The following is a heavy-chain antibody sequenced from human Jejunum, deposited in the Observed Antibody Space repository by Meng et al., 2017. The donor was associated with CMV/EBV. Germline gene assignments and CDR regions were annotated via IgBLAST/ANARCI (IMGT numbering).Heavy chain of an antibody. V-gene: IGHV4-34*01. CDR1: GAPFSGY. J-gene: IGHJ4*02. CDR3: APGFRSWSGSYSS. D-gene: IGHD1-26*01. CDR2: ITHSGST. Sequence: QAHLHTRGAGLLKPAGTLSLTCGVYGAPFSGYWSWVRQPPGKGLEWIGEITHSGSTNYNVSLKSRVTISIDTSKNQFSLKLSSVTATDTAVYYCAPGFRSWSGSYSSWGQGTLVTVSS.